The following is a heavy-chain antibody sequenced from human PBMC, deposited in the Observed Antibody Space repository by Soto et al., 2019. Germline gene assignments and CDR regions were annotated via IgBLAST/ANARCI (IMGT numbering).Heavy chain of an antibody. CDR1: GFTFSSYS. CDR3: ARDPVYYGSGSYYNNYYGMDV. J-gene: IGHJ6*02. Sequence: PGGSLRLSCAASGFTFSSYSMNWVLQAPGKGLEWVSSISSSSSYIYYADSVKGRFTISRDNAKNSLYLQMNSLRAEDTAVYYCARDPVYYGSGSYYNNYYGMDVWGQGTTVTVSS. V-gene: IGHV3-21*01. D-gene: IGHD3-10*01. CDR2: ISSSSSYI.